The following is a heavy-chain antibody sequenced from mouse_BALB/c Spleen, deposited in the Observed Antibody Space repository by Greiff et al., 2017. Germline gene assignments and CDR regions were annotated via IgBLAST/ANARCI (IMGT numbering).Heavy chain of an antibody. V-gene: IGHV1S81*02. D-gene: IGHD2-1*01. CDR3: TIYYDNYAWFAY. CDR2: INPSNGGT. CDR1: GYTFTSYW. Sequence: VQLQQPGAELVKPGHSLKLSCKASGYTFTSYWMQWVKRRPGQGFEWIGEINPSNGGTNYNETFKRKATLTVDKSSSTAYMQLSSLTSEDSAVYYCTIYYDNYAWFAYWGQGTLGTVSA. J-gene: IGHJ3*01.